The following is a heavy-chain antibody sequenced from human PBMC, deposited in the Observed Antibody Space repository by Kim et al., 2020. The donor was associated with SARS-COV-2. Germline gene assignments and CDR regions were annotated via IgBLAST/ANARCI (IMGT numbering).Heavy chain of an antibody. D-gene: IGHD3-3*01. CDR1: GLTFGDFG. Sequence: GGSLRLSCAASGLTFGDFGMHWVRQAPGKGLEWVAVIWFDGTNDCYADSVKGRFTISRDDSINTLYLQMNSLRAEDTALYFCATEESGYAFDYLGQGT. CDR2: IWFDGTND. V-gene: IGHV3-33*01. J-gene: IGHJ4*02. CDR3: ATEESGYAFDY.